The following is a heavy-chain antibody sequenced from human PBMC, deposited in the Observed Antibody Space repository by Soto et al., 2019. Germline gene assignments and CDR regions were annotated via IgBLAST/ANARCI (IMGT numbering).Heavy chain of an antibody. CDR2: MNPGSGDT. J-gene: IGHJ5*02. D-gene: IGHD3-16*02. CDR3: ARMATLGSLNWFDP. CDR1: GYSFTNND. V-gene: IGHV1-8*01. Sequence: ASVKVSCNASGYSFTNNDVSWVRPATGQGLEWMGWMNPGSGDTGYAQKFQGRVTMTRDISTATAYMELSSLRSDDTATYYCARMATLGSLNWFDPGGQGTLVTVSS.